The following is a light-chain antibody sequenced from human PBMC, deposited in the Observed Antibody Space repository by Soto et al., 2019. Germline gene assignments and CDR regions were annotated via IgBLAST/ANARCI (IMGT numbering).Light chain of an antibody. CDR1: SGHSTHA. V-gene: IGLV4-69*01. J-gene: IGLJ2*01. CDR2: INSDGSH. Sequence: QPVLAQSPSASASLGASVKLTCTLSSGHSTHAIAWHQQRPEKGPRYLMKINSDGSHSKGVGIPDRFSGSSSGTERYLTISSLQSEDEADYYCQTWGTGIVVFGGGTKLTVL. CDR3: QTWGTGIVV.